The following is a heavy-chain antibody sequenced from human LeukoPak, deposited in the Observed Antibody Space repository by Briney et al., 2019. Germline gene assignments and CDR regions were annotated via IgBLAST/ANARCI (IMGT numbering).Heavy chain of an antibody. J-gene: IGHJ6*03. CDR1: GGSISSSSSY. CDR3: ARVGGVGGVSNYYYYMDV. V-gene: IGHV4-39*07. CDR2: IYHSGST. D-gene: IGHD3-16*01. Sequence: HPSETLSLTCTVSGGSISSSSSYWGWIRQPPGKGLEWIGSIYHSGSTYYNPSLKSRVTISVDTSKNQFSLKLSSVTAADTAVYYCARVGGVGGVSNYYYYMDVWGKGTTVTVSS.